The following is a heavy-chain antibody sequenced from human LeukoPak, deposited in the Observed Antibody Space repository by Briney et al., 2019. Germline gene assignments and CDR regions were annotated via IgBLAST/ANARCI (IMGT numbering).Heavy chain of an antibody. J-gene: IGHJ2*01. V-gene: IGHV7-4-1*02. CDR2: INTNTGNP. CDR3: ARCNGDIHWYFDL. Sequence: ASVKVSCKASGGTFSSYAISWVRQAPGQGLEWMGWINTNTGNPTYAQGFTGRFVFSLDTSVSTAYLQISSLKAEDTAVYYCARCNGDIHWYFDLWGRGTLVTVSS. D-gene: IGHD4-17*01. CDR1: GGTFSSYA.